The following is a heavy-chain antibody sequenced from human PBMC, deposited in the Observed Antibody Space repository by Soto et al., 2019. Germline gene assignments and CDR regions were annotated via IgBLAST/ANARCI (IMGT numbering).Heavy chain of an antibody. CDR1: GFTFSSYE. V-gene: IGHV3-48*03. CDR3: AKDGAVAGPFDY. J-gene: IGHJ4*02. Sequence: GTLRPPGAASGFTFSSYEMNGVRQAPGKGLEWVSYISSSGSTIYYADSVKGRFTISRDNAKNSLYLQMNSLRAEDTAVYYCAKDGAVAGPFDYWGQGTLVTVYS. D-gene: IGHD6-19*01. CDR2: ISSSGSTI.